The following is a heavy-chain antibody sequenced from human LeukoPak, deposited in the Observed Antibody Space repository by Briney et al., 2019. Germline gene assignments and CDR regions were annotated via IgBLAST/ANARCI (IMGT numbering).Heavy chain of an antibody. J-gene: IGHJ4*02. CDR2: ISAYNGNT. V-gene: IGHV1-18*01. D-gene: IGHD4-17*01. Sequence: PGASVKVPCKASGYTFTSYGISWVRQAPGQGLERMGWISAYNGNTNYAQKLQGRVTMTTDTSTSTAYMELRSLRSDDTAVYYCARDPGTRDYGDYYFDYWGQGTLVTVSS. CDR3: ARDPGTRDYGDYYFDY. CDR1: GYTFTSYG.